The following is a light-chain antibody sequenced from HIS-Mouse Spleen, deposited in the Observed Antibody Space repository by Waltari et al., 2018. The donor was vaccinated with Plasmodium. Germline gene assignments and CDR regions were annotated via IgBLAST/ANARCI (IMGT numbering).Light chain of an antibody. CDR2: DVS. CDR3: CSYAGSYTLV. Sequence: QSALTQPRSVSGSPGQSVPISCTGTRSDVGGYNYFSWYQQHPGKAPQPMIYDVSKRPSGVPDRFSGSKSGNTASLTISGLQAEDEADYYCCSYAGSYTLVFGGGTKLTVL. J-gene: IGLJ2*01. V-gene: IGLV2-11*01. CDR1: RSDVGGYNY.